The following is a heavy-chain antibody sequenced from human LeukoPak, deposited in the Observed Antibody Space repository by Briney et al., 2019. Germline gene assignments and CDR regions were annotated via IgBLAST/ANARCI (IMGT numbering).Heavy chain of an antibody. D-gene: IGHD2-2*01. CDR3: ARGRGYCSSTSCSYYFDY. Sequence: GGSLRLSCAASGFTFSSYAMHWVRQAPGKGLEWVAVISYDGSNKYYADSVKGRSTISRDNSKNTLYLQMNSLRAEDTAVYYCARGRGYCSSTSCSYYFDYWGQGTLVTVSS. J-gene: IGHJ4*02. CDR1: GFTFSSYA. V-gene: IGHV3-30*04. CDR2: ISYDGSNK.